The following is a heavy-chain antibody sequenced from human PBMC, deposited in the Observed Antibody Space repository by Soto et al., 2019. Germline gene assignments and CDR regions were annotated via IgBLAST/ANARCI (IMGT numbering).Heavy chain of an antibody. CDR3: AKGTGSSWFDY. J-gene: IGHJ4*02. D-gene: IGHD6-13*01. V-gene: IGHV1-2*02. Sequence: GASVKVSFKACGYTFIGNNIHWLRQAPGQGLEWMGWMSPNTGVTKYAQIFQGRVTMTRDTSINIAYMELSSLIFDDTAVYFCAKGTGSSWFDYWGQGTLVTVSS. CDR1: GYTFIGNN. CDR2: MSPNTGVT.